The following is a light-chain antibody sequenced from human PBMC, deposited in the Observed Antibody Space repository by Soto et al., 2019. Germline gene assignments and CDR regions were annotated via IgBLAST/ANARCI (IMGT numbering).Light chain of an antibody. CDR3: QQHRSWGIT. Sequence: EIVLTQSPATLSLSPGESATLSCRTSQSVSSNSLAWHQQKPGQAPRLLMYAASSRAAGIPGRFSGSGSGTDFTLTISRLQPEDFAVYYCQQHRSWGITFGPGTKVDIK. CDR2: AAS. J-gene: IGKJ3*01. CDR1: QSVSSNS. V-gene: IGKV3-20*01.